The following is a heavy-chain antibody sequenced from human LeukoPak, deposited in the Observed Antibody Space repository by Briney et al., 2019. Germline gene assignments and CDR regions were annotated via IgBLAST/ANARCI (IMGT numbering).Heavy chain of an antibody. D-gene: IGHD6-19*01. J-gene: IGHJ4*02. CDR1: GYTLTELS. CDR2: FDPEDGET. Sequence: ASVKVSFKVSGYTLTELSMHWVRQAPGKGLEWMGGFDPEDGETIYAQKFQGRVTMTEDTSTDTAYMELSSLRSEDTAVYYCATGDISSGWRDFDYWGQGTLVTVSS. CDR3: ATGDISSGWRDFDY. V-gene: IGHV1-24*01.